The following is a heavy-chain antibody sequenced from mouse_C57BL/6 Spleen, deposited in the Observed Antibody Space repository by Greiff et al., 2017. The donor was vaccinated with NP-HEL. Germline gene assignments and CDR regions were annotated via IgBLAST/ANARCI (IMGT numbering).Heavy chain of an antibody. CDR2: ISDGGSYT. CDR1: GFTFSSYA. D-gene: IGHD1-1*01. J-gene: IGHJ1*03. V-gene: IGHV5-4*01. CDR3: ARDSSYYYGSSYVNWYFDV. Sequence: EVKLVESGGGLVKPGGSLKLSCAASGFTFSSYAMSWVRQTPEKRLEWVATISDGGSYTYYPDNVKGRFTISRDNATNNLYLQMSHLKSEDTAMYYCARDSSYYYGSSYVNWYFDVWGTGTTVTVSS.